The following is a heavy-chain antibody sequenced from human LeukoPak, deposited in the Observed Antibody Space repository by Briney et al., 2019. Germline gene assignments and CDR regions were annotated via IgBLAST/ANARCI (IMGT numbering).Heavy chain of an antibody. V-gene: IGHV1-18*01. CDR1: GYTFTSYG. Sequence: GASVKVSCKASGYTFTSYGISCVRQAPGQGVEWMGWISAYNGNTNYAQKLQGRVTMTTDTSTSTAYMELRSLRSDDTAVYYCARDEAVEYYYDSSGYVHWGQGTPVTVSS. D-gene: IGHD3-22*01. J-gene: IGHJ4*02. CDR3: ARDEAVEYYYDSSGYVH. CDR2: ISAYNGNT.